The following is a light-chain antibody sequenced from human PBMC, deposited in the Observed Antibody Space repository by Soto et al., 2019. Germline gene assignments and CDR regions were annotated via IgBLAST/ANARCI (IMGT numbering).Light chain of an antibody. V-gene: IGKV3-20*01. J-gene: IGKJ2*01. Sequence: EIVVTRSPGTLSLSPGERATLSCRASQSVSSSYLAWYQQKPGQAPTLLIYGASTRATGIPDRFSGSGSGTDFTLTNSRLEPEDFAVYYCQQYGSSPLYTFGQGTKLEIK. CDR2: GAS. CDR1: QSVSSSY. CDR3: QQYGSSPLYT.